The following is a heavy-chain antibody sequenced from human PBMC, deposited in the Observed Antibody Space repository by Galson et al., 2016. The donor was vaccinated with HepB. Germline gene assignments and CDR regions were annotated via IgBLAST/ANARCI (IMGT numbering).Heavy chain of an antibody. CDR3: VREPHEYTNIHDAFDI. V-gene: IGHV1-3*01. CDR1: GYTFTSHA. D-gene: IGHD1-1*01. CDR2: INGGYGDT. Sequence: SAKVSCKASGYTFTSHAIHWVRQAPGQGLEWMGWINGGYGDTKYSQKFQDRVTITRDRSATTAYMEVTSLRFADTAVYYCVREPHEYTNIHDAFDIWVQGTVVTVSS. J-gene: IGHJ3*02.